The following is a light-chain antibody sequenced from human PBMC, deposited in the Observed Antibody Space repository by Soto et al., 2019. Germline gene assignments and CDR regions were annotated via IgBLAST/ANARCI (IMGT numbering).Light chain of an antibody. V-gene: IGLV2-14*01. Sequence: QSALTQPASVSGSPGQSITISCTGTSSDVGGYNYVSWYQQHPGKAPKLMIYEVSNRPSGVSNRFSGSKSGNTASLTISGLQDEDDADYYCSSYTSSRTLYVFGGGTKLTVL. CDR2: EVS. J-gene: IGLJ2*01. CDR3: SSYTSSRTLYV. CDR1: SSDVGGYNY.